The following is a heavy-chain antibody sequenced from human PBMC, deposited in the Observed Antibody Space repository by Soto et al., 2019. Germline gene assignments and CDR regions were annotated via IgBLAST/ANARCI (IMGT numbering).Heavy chain of an antibody. CDR1: GGSISSGGYY. CDR3: ARDWRGYSYGYYYYGMVV. J-gene: IGHJ6*02. D-gene: IGHD5-18*01. Sequence: SETLSLTCTVSGGSISSGGYYWSWIRQHPGKGLEWIGYIYYSGSTYYNPSLKSRVTISVDTSKNQFSLKLSSVTAADTAVYYCARDWRGYSYGYYYYGMVVWGQGTTVTVSS. CDR2: IYYSGST. V-gene: IGHV4-31*03.